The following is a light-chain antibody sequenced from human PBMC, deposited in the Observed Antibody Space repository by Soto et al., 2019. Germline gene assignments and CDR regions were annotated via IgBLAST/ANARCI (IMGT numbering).Light chain of an antibody. Sequence: DIHMTQSPSSLFASVGDRVTITCQATQDGHIYLNWDQQTQGKAPNLRIDEASNLEIGVPSRVSGSGSGTHFTFTISSLQTEDIGTYYCQQYDILPITFGRGTRLEIK. CDR2: EAS. J-gene: IGKJ5*01. V-gene: IGKV1-33*01. CDR3: QQYDILPIT. CDR1: QDGHIY.